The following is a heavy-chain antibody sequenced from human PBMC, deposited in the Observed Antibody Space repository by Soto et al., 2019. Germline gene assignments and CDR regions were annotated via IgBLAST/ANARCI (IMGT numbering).Heavy chain of an antibody. D-gene: IGHD3-10*01. V-gene: IGHV1-18*01. CDR2: ISAYNGNT. J-gene: IGHJ6*02. CDR1: GYTFPSYG. CDR3: AREELRVRVLGKCTDV. Sequence: ASVKVSCKASGYTFPSYGISWVRQAPGQGLEWMGWISAYNGNTNYAQKLQGRVTMTTDTSTSTAYMELRSLRSDDTAVYYCAREELRVRVLGKCTDVWGQGITLS.